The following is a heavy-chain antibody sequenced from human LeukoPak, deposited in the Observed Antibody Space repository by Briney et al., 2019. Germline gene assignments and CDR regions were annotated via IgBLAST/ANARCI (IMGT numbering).Heavy chain of an antibody. Sequence: SVKVSCKASGGTFSSYAISWVRQAPGQGLEWMGRIIPILGIANYAQKFQGRVTITADKSTSTAYMELSSLRSEDTAVYYCARDGGEKGITMIAAGAFDIWGQGTMVTVSS. J-gene: IGHJ3*02. CDR2: IIPILGIA. V-gene: IGHV1-69*04. CDR3: ARDGGEKGITMIAAGAFDI. D-gene: IGHD3-22*01. CDR1: GGTFSSYA.